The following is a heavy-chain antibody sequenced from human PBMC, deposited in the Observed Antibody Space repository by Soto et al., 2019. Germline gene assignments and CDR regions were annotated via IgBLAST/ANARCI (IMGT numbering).Heavy chain of an antibody. CDR3: ARSGTEYPTAFGAFDI. J-gene: IGHJ3*02. D-gene: IGHD3-16*01. CDR1: GFTVSSNY. Sequence: GSLRLSCAASGFTVSSNYMSWVRQAPWKGLEWVSVIYSGGSTYYADSVKGRFTISRDNSKNTLYLQMNSLRAEDTAVYYCARSGTEYPTAFGAFDIWGQGTMVTVSS. V-gene: IGHV3-53*01. CDR2: IYSGGST.